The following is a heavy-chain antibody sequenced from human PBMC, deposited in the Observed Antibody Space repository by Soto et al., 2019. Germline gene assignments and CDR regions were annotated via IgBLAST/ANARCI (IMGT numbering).Heavy chain of an antibody. Sequence: QLQLQESGSGLLKPSQTLSLTCTVSGGSITSCGYSWTWLRQSPGKGLEWIGYTYQSGSAYYNPSLTSRVTISVDRSKHQFSLNLTSVTAADTAVYYCARDYYGMDVWGQGTTVTVSS. CDR2: TYQSGSA. J-gene: IGHJ6*02. CDR1: GGSITSCGYS. V-gene: IGHV4-30-2*06. CDR3: ARDYYGMDV.